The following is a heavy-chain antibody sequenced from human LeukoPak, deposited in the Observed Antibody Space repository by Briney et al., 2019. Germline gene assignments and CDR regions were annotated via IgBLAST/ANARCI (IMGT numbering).Heavy chain of an antibody. Sequence: GGSLRLSCAASGFSFSNAWMDWVRQAPGKGLEWVGHIKSNTDGGTTDYAAPVKGRFTISRDDSKKTLFLQMNSLKIEDTAVYYCTTDEWNWGQGTLVTVSS. D-gene: IGHD2-8*01. CDR3: TTDEWN. J-gene: IGHJ4*02. CDR1: GFSFSNAW. CDR2: IKSNTDGGTT. V-gene: IGHV3-15*01.